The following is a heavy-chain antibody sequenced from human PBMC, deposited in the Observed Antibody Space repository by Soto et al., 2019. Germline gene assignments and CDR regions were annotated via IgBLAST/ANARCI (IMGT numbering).Heavy chain of an antibody. CDR2: IYYSGST. V-gene: IGHV4-39*01. D-gene: IGHD3-3*01. J-gene: IGHJ6*02. CDR1: GGSISSSSYY. Sequence: SETLSLTCTVSGGSISSSSYYWGWIRQPPGKGLEWIGSIYYSGSTYYNPSLKSRVTISVDTSKNQFSLKLSSVTAADTAVYYCAGSYYDFWSGYQPSGGMDVWGQGTTVTVSS. CDR3: AGSYYDFWSGYQPSGGMDV.